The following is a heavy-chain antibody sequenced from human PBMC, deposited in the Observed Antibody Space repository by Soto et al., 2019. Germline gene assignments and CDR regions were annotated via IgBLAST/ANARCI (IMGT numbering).Heavy chain of an antibody. CDR2: INHSGST. V-gene: IGHV4-34*01. CDR1: VGSFSGHY. J-gene: IGHJ4*02. Sequence: KPSETLSLTCAVYVGSFSGHYWSWIRQPPGKGLEWIGEINHSGSTNYNPSLKSRVTISVDTSKNQFSLKLSSVTAADTAVYYCASDPFAAAGRYWGQGNLVTVS. D-gene: IGHD6-13*01. CDR3: ASDPFAAAGRY.